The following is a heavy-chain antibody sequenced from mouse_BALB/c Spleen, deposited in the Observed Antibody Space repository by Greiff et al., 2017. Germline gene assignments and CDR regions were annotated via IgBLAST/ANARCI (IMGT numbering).Heavy chain of an antibody. J-gene: IGHJ4*01. CDR2: ISSGSSTI. CDR3: ARGKYGNYYAMDY. V-gene: IGHV5-17*02. Sequence: DVKLQESGGGLVQPGGSRKLSCAASGFTFSSFGMHWVRQAPEKGLEWVAYISSGSSTIYYADTVKGRFTISRDNPKNTLFLQMTSLRSEDTAMYYCARGKYGNYYAMDYWGQGTSVTVSS. CDR1: GFTFSSFG. D-gene: IGHD2-10*02.